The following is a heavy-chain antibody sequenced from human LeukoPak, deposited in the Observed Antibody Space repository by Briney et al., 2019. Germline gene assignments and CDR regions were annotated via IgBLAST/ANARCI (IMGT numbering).Heavy chain of an antibody. CDR1: GYTFTSYG. J-gene: IGHJ6*02. CDR2: IIPIFGTA. CDR3: ASLYCSSTSRYSTYYYYGMDV. Sequence: SVRVSCKASGYTFTSYGISWVRQAPGQGLEWMGGIIPIFGTANYAQKFQGRVTITADESTSTAYMELSSLRSEDTAVYYCASLYCSSTSRYSTYYYYGMDVWGQGTTVTVSS. V-gene: IGHV1-69*13. D-gene: IGHD2-2*01.